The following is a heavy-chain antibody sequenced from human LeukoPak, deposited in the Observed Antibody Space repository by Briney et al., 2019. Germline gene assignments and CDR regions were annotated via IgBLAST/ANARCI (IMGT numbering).Heavy chain of an antibody. V-gene: IGHV3-9*01. J-gene: IGHJ2*01. D-gene: IGHD6-13*01. CDR2: ISWNSGNM. Sequence: GGSLRPSCAPSGFMFNDYALHWVRQAPGKGLEWVSSISWNSGNMYYVDSVKGRFTISRDNAKNSLSLQMNSLKPEDAALYYCAKGPGLGAGKRYLDLWGRGTLVIVSS. CDR3: AKGPGLGAGKRYLDL. CDR1: GFMFNDYA.